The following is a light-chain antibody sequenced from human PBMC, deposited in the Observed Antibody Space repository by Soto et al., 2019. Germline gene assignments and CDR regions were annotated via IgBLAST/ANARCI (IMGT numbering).Light chain of an antibody. V-gene: IGLV2-14*03. CDR1: SSDIDIHNY. Sequence: QSALTQPASVSGSPGQSITISCTGTSSDIDIHNYVSWYQHHPGKAPKLMIYDVSNRPSGVSNRFSGSKSGNTASLTISGLQAADEAVYYCSSYTSTISLVIFGGGTKVTVL. CDR2: DVS. J-gene: IGLJ2*01. CDR3: SSYTSTISLVI.